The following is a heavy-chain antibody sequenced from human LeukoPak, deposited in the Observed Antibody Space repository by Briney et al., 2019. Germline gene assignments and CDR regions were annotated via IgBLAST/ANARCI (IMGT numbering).Heavy chain of an antibody. V-gene: IGHV1-46*01. CDR3: ARVFGGRSSGAFDI. J-gene: IGHJ3*02. D-gene: IGHD2-15*01. Sequence: GASVKVSCKASRYTFTSYYMHWVRQAPGQGLAWMGIINPSGGSTSYAQKFQGRVTMTRDTSTSTVYMELSSLISEDKAAYYFARVFGGRSSGAFDIWGQGTMVTVSS. CDR1: RYTFTSYY. CDR2: INPSGGST.